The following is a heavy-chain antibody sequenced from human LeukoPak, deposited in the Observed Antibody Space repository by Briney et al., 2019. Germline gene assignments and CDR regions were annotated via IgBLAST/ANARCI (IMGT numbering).Heavy chain of an antibody. D-gene: IGHD4-17*01. Sequence: GESLKISCQSSGYNFTPYWIVWVRQMPGKGLERIGITFAGYSYTIYSPSFQGQVTISVDKSISTAYLQWSSLKASDTAMYYCARHFHPAETTGGYFDLWGRGTLVTVSA. CDR1: GYNFTPYW. V-gene: IGHV5-51*01. CDR2: TFAGYSYT. CDR3: ARHFHPAETTGGYFDL. J-gene: IGHJ2*01.